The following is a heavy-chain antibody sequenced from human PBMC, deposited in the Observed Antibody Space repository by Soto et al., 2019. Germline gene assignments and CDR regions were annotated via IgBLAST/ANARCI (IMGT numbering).Heavy chain of an antibody. CDR1: GGSFSGYY. CDR3: AKEPLLIPVVY. J-gene: IGHJ4*02. D-gene: IGHD3-10*01. V-gene: IGHV4-34*01. Sequence: SETLSLTCALYGGSFSGYYWGWIRHPPGKGLEWIGEINHSGSTNYNPSLKSRVTISVDTSKNQFSLKLSSVTAADTAVYYCAKEPLLIPVVYWGQGTLVTVSS. CDR2: INHSGST.